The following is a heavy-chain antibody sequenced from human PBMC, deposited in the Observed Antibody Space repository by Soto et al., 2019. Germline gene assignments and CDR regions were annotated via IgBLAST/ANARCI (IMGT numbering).Heavy chain of an antibody. Sequence: QVQMVESGGGVVQPGRSLRLSCAASGFSFENYGMHWVRQAPGRGLEWVAIIWYNGSLQYYAAAVKGRLTTSRDKSKNKLYREMNSLRAEDTAVYYCANLWGDGYNLGQDYNGMDVWGQGTTVIVSS. CDR1: GFSFENYG. CDR3: ANLWGDGYNLGQDYNGMDV. V-gene: IGHV3-33*03. J-gene: IGHJ6*02. D-gene: IGHD5-12*01. CDR2: IWYNGSLQ.